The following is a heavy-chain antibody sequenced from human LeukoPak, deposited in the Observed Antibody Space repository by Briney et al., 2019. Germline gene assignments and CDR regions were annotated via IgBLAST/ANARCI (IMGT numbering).Heavy chain of an antibody. V-gene: IGHV4-59*01. D-gene: IGHD3-16*01. Sequence: SETLSLTCTVSGGSINSYYWSWLRQPPGRTLEWIGYVSSSGSTNYSPFFKSRLTISLDTSKNQFSLNLRSVTAADTAVYYCARTLKDAYLNAFGYWGQGTLVAVSS. CDR2: VSSSGST. CDR3: ARTLKDAYLNAFGY. J-gene: IGHJ4*02. CDR1: GGSINSYY.